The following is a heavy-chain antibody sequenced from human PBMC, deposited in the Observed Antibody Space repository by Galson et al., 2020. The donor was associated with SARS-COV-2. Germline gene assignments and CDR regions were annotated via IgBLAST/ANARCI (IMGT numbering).Heavy chain of an antibody. CDR2: IYPDDSDT. CDR1: GYYFTSYW. Sequence: KIGESLKISCKASGYYFTSYWLGWVRQMHGKGLEWMGSIYPDDSDTTYSPSFQGQVTISADKSISTAYLQWSSLKASDTAMYYCARLSSVAGSISGYYYYAMDVWGQGTTVTVSS. D-gene: IGHD3-22*01. CDR3: ARLSSVAGSISGYYYYAMDV. V-gene: IGHV5-51*01. J-gene: IGHJ6*02.